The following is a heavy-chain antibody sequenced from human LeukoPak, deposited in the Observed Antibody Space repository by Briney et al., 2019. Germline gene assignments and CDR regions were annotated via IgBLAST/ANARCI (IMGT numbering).Heavy chain of an antibody. D-gene: IGHD3-10*01. J-gene: IGHJ4*02. V-gene: IGHV3-48*03. CDR1: GFTSSSYE. CDR2: ISSSGSTI. CDR3: ARIGGVSSPLDY. Sequence: GGSLRLSCAASGFTSSSYEMNWVRQAPGKGLEWVSYISSSGSTIYYADSVKGRFTISRDNAKNSLYLQMNSLRAEDTAVYYCARIGGVSSPLDYWGQGTLVTVSS.